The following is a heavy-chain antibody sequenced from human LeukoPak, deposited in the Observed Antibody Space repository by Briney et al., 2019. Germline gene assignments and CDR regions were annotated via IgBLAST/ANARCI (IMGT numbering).Heavy chain of an antibody. V-gene: IGHV1-69*13. CDR2: IIPIFGTA. CDR1: GGTFSSYA. CDR3: AGGNYLDYYYYYMDV. J-gene: IGHJ6*03. D-gene: IGHD5-24*01. Sequence: SVKVSCKASGGTFSSYAISWVRQAPGQGLEWMGGIIPIFGTANYAQKFQGRVTITADGSTSTAYMELSSLRAEDTAVYYCAGGNYLDYYYYYMDVWGKGTTVTVSS.